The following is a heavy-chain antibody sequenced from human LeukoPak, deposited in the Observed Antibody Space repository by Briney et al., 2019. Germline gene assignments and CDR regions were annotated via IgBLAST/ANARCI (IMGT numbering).Heavy chain of an antibody. D-gene: IGHD6-19*01. CDR1: GGTFSSFA. CDR3: ARDQGVAVAGTGWPNWFDP. V-gene: IGHV1-69*13. CDR2: IIPIFGSA. Sequence: SVKVSCKASGGTFSSFAISWVRQAPGQGLEWMGGIIPIFGSANYAQKFKGRVAITADESTSTAYMELSSLRSEDTAVYYCARDQGVAVAGTGWPNWFDPWGQGTLVTVSS. J-gene: IGHJ5*02.